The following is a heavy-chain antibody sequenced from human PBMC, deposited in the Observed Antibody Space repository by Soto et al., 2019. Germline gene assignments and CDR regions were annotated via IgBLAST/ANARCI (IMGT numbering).Heavy chain of an antibody. D-gene: IGHD1-1*01. CDR1: GYAFTTYG. Sequence: QVHLVQSGAEVKKPGASVKVSCKGSGYAFTTYGITWVRQAPGQGLEWMGWISAHNGNTNYAQKLQGRVTVTRDTATSTAYMELRSLRSDDTAVYYCARGGYGDYWGQGAVVTGPS. CDR3: ARGGYGDY. V-gene: IGHV1-18*01. CDR2: ISAHNGNT. J-gene: IGHJ4*02.